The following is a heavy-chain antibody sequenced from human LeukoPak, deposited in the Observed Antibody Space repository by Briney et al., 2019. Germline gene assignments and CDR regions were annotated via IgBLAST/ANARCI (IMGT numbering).Heavy chain of an antibody. CDR2: INSDGINT. J-gene: IGHJ5*02. D-gene: IGHD3-22*01. Sequence: GGSLRLSCAASGFTFSNYWMHWVRQAPGKGLVWVSRINSDGINTSYADSVKGRFTISRDNAKNTLNLQMDSLRAEDTAVYYCARDLGQYYDTSDNWFDPWGQGSLVTVSS. CDR3: ARDLGQYYDTSDNWFDP. CDR1: GFTFSNYW. V-gene: IGHV3-74*01.